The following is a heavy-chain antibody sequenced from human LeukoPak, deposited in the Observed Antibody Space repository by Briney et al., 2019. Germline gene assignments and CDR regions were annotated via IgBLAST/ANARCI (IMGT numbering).Heavy chain of an antibody. J-gene: IGHJ4*02. Sequence: PGGSLRLSCAASGFTFSSYSMNWVRQAPGKGQEWVSYISSSSSTIHYADSVKGRFTISRDNAKNSLYLQMNSLRAEDTAVYYCASHDFWSGYPDYWGQGTLVTVSS. D-gene: IGHD3-3*01. V-gene: IGHV3-48*01. CDR1: GFTFSSYS. CDR2: ISSSSSTI. CDR3: ASHDFWSGYPDY.